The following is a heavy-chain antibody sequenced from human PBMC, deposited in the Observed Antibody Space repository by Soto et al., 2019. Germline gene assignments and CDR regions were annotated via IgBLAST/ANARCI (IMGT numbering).Heavy chain of an antibody. V-gene: IGHV3-23*01. CDR3: AKDGYSYGYYYYYGMDV. CDR2: ISGSGGST. CDR1: GFPFSSYA. Sequence: PGGSLRLSCAASGFPFSSYAMSWVRQAPGKGLEWVSAISGSGGSTYYADSVKGRFTISRDNSKNTLYLQMNSLRAEDTAVYYCAKDGYSYGYYYYYGMDVWGQGTTVTVSS. J-gene: IGHJ6*02. D-gene: IGHD5-18*01.